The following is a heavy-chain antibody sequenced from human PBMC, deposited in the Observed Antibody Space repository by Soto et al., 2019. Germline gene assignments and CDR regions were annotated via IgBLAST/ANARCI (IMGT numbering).Heavy chain of an antibody. J-gene: IGHJ5*02. V-gene: IGHV1-69*02. CDR2: IIPILGIA. CDR1: GGTFSSYT. Sequence: SVKVSCKASGGTFSSYTISWVRQAPGQGLEWMGRIIPILGIANYAQKFQGRVTITADKSTSTAYMELSSLRSEDTAVYYCARGGGCSGGSCYSIDWFDPWGQGTLVTVSS. CDR3: ARGGGCSGGSCYSIDWFDP. D-gene: IGHD2-15*01.